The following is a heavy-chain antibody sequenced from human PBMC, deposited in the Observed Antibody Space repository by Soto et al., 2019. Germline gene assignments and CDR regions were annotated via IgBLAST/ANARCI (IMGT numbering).Heavy chain of an antibody. Sequence: QVQLVQSGAEVKKPGASVKVSCKASGYTFTSYYMHWVRQAPGQGLEWMGIINPSGGSTSYAQKFQGRVTMTRDTSTSTVYMELSSLRSEDMAVYYCARDRDSSSSPTYYFDYWGQGTLVTVSS. CDR2: INPSGGST. V-gene: IGHV1-46*01. CDR3: ARDRDSSSSPTYYFDY. CDR1: GYTFTSYY. J-gene: IGHJ4*02. D-gene: IGHD6-13*01.